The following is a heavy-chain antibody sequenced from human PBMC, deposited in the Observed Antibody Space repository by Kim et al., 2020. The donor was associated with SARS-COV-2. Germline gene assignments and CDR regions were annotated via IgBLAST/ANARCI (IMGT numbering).Heavy chain of an antibody. CDR3: VRRRYDYWSGSSDDFDY. CDR2: ISFGATN. J-gene: IGHJ4*02. Sequence: SETLSLTCNVSGASVITNHFYWAWIRQPPGKGLEWIATISFGATNFYNSALKTRVSMSVDSSTSQVFLTLTSVTVADTAVYYCVRRRYDYWSGSSDDFDYWGQGTLVTVSS. CDR1: GASVITNHFY. D-gene: IGHD3-3*01. V-gene: IGHV4-39*07.